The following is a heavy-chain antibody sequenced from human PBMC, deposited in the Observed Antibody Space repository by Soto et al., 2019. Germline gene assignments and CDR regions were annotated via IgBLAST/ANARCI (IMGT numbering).Heavy chain of an antibody. Sequence: SVEVSCKASGHTFTSYDINWVRQATGQGLEWMGWMNPNSGNTGYAQKFQGRVTMTRNTSISTAYMELGSLRSEDTAVYYCARGSNDAFDIWGQGTMVTVSS. CDR1: GHTFTSYD. J-gene: IGHJ3*02. CDR2: MNPNSGNT. V-gene: IGHV1-8*01. CDR3: ARGSNDAFDI.